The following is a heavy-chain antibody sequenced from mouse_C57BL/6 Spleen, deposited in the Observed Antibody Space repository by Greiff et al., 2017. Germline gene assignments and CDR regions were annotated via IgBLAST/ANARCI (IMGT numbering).Heavy chain of an antibody. V-gene: IGHV1-15*01. CDR2: IDPETGGT. Sequence: QVQLQQSGAELVRPGASVTLSCKASGYTFTDYEMHWVKQTPVHGLEWIGAIDPETGGTAYNQKFKGKAILTADKSSSTAYMELRSLTSEDSAVYYCTSSHYYGSSPFAYWGQGTLVTGSA. D-gene: IGHD1-1*01. CDR1: GYTFTDYE. J-gene: IGHJ3*01. CDR3: TSSHYYGSSPFAY.